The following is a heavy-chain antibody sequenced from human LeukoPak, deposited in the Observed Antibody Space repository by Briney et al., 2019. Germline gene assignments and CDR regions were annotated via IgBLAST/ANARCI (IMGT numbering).Heavy chain of an antibody. Sequence: GGSLRLSCAASGFIFSSYDMHWVRQATGKGLEWVSAIGTAGDTYYPGSVKGRFTISREKAKNSLYLQMNSLRAEDTAVYYCARVGSSSWTTIDYWGQGTLVTVSS. CDR2: IGTAGDT. J-gene: IGHJ4*02. CDR1: GFIFSSYD. D-gene: IGHD6-13*01. V-gene: IGHV3-13*01. CDR3: ARVGSSSWTTIDY.